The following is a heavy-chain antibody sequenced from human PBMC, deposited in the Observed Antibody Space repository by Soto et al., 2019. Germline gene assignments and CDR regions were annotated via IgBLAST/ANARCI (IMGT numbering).Heavy chain of an antibody. CDR1: GFTFSSYS. Sequence: EVQLVESGGGLVQPGGSLRLSCAASGFTFSSYSMNWVRQAPGKGLEWVSYISSSSSTIYYADSVKGRFTISRDNAKNSRDLQMNRLREDGKAVYYCTRYFEDIVVVPAADSEGYYYFYGMDVWGQGTTVTHSS. V-gene: IGHV3-48*02. D-gene: IGHD2-2*01. J-gene: IGHJ6*02. CDR2: ISSSSSTI. CDR3: TRYFEDIVVVPAADSEGYYYFYGMDV.